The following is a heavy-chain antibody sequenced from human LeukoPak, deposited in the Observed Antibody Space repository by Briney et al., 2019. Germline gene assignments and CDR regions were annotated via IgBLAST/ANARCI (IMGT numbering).Heavy chain of an antibody. CDR1: GGSISSFY. J-gene: IGHJ6*03. CDR3: ARGLMVYGGSFYYYYMDV. D-gene: IGHD2-8*01. V-gene: IGHV4-59*01. CDR2: VYYSGST. Sequence: SETLSLTCTVSGGSISSFYWSWIRPPPGKGLEWIGYVYYSGSTNYNPSLKSRVTISLDTSKNQFSLKLNSVTAADTAVYYCARGLMVYGGSFYYYYMDVWGKGTTVTVSS.